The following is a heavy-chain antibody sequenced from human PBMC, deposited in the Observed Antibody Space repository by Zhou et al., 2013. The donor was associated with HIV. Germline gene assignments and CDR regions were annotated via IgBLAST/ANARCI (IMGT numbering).Heavy chain of an antibody. CDR3: ARVRGIRPYYYYMDV. Sequence: VQLQESGPGLVKPSETLSLSCAVSGYAIRNGYYWGWIRQPPGKGLELIGSMYHSGSTYYNSSLKSRVTISVDTSKNQFSLKLTSVTAADTAVYYCARVRGIRPYYYYMDVWGKGTTVIVSS. CDR1: GYAIRNGYY. D-gene: IGHD3-16*01. V-gene: IGHV4-38-2*01. CDR2: MYHSGST. J-gene: IGHJ6*03.